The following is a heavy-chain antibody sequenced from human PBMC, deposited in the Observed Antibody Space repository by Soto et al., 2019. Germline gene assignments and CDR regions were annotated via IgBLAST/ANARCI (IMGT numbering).Heavy chain of an antibody. D-gene: IGHD2-21*01. CDR2: IYYSGST. J-gene: IGHJ5*02. CDR3: ARQPTTGDTDLWFDP. V-gene: IGHV4-39*01. CDR1: GGSISSGDYY. Sequence: SETLSLTCTVSGGSISSGDYYWSWIRQPPGKGLEWIGNIYYSGSTFYNPSLKSRVSVSVDTSKNEFSLKLRSVTAADTAVYYCARQPTTGDTDLWFDPWGQGTLVTVSS.